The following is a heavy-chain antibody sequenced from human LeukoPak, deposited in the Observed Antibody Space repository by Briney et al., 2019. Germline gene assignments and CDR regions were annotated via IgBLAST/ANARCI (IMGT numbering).Heavy chain of an antibody. CDR2: IYWDDDK. J-gene: IGHJ3*02. Sequence: SGPTLVKPTQTLTLTCTFSGFSLSTSGVGVGWIRQPPGKALEWLALIYWDDDKRYSPSLKSRLTITKDTSKSQVVLTMTNMDPVDTATYYCAPLRNYEDAFDIWGQGTMVTVSS. D-gene: IGHD3-3*01. CDR3: APLRNYEDAFDI. V-gene: IGHV2-5*02. CDR1: GFSLSTSGVG.